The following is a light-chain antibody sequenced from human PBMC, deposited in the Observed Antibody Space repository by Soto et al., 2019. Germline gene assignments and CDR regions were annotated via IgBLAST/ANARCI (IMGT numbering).Light chain of an antibody. Sequence: DIKMTQSPSTLSASVGDRVTITCRASQSISTWLAWYQQKPGKAPKLLIYDASSLQSGVPSRFSGSGSGTEFTLTISSLQPDDFATYYCQQYHSWTFGQGTKVDIK. CDR3: QQYHSWT. CDR2: DAS. J-gene: IGKJ1*01. CDR1: QSISTW. V-gene: IGKV1-5*01.